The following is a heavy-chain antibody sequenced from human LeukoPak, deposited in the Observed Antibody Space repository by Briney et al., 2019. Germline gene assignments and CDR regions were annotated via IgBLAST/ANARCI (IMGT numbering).Heavy chain of an antibody. CDR1: GFTFSSYW. V-gene: IGHV3-7*01. D-gene: IGHD3-10*01. J-gene: IGHJ6*02. CDR2: IKQDGSEK. Sequence: GGSLRLSCAASGFTFSSYWMSWVRQAPGKGLEWVANIKQDGSEKYYVDSVKGRFTISRDNAKNSLYLQMNSLRAEDTAVYYCAREPYYYGSGSPHGMDVWGQGTTVTVSS. CDR3: AREPYYYGSGSPHGMDV.